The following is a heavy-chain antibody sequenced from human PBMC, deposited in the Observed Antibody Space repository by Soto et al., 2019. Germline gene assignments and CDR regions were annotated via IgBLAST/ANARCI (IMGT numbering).Heavy chain of an antibody. Sequence: QVQLVESGGGVVQPGRSLRLSCAASRFTFSDYGMHWVRQAPGKGLEWVALISYDGSSKQYADSVRGRFTISRDNSENTVYLQMNSLRAEDTAIYYCARGYTSGYPSNWFDPWGQGTLVTVSS. CDR2: ISYDGSSK. CDR3: ARGYTSGYPSNWFDP. V-gene: IGHV3-30*19. J-gene: IGHJ5*02. D-gene: IGHD3-3*01. CDR1: RFTFSDYG.